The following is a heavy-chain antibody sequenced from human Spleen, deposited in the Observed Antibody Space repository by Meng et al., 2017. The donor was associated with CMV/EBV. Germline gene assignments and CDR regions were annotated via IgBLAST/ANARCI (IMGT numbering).Heavy chain of an antibody. D-gene: IGHD5-18*01. CDR2: IRGQAYGGTS. CDR3: SGRRYGDDY. V-gene: IGHV3-49*04. CDR1: GFTFSSYA. Sequence: GESLKISCAASGFTFSSYAMSWVRQAPGKGLEWVGFIRGQAYGGTSDYAASVKGRFTISRDDSKSIAYLQMDSLKSDDTGVYYCSGRRYGDDYWGPGTLVTVSS. J-gene: IGHJ4*02.